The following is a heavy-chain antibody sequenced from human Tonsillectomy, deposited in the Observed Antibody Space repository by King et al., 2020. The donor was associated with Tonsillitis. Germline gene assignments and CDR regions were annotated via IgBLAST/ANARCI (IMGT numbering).Heavy chain of an antibody. CDR3: ARDSSGSYLFRYFDL. Sequence: VQLVESGGGLVQPGGSLRLSCVASGFTLSSYWMSWVRQAPGKGLEWVANIKQDGSEKYYVDSVKGRFTISRDNAKNSLYLQMNSLRAEDTAVYFCARDSSGSYLFRYFDLWGRGTLVTVSS. J-gene: IGHJ2*01. D-gene: IGHD1-26*01. CDR1: GFTLSSYW. CDR2: IKQDGSEK. V-gene: IGHV3-7*01.